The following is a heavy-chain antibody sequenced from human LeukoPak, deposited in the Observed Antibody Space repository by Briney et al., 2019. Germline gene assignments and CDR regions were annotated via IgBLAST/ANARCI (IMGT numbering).Heavy chain of an antibody. Sequence: SETLSLTCAVYGGSFSGYYWSWIRQPPGKGLEWIGEINHSGSTNYNPSLKSRVTISVDTSKNQFSLKLSSVTAADTAVYYCARHMAARSNWFDPWGQGTLVTVSS. CDR3: ARHMAARSNWFDP. CDR1: GGSFSGYY. CDR2: INHSGST. J-gene: IGHJ5*02. V-gene: IGHV4-34*01. D-gene: IGHD6-6*01.